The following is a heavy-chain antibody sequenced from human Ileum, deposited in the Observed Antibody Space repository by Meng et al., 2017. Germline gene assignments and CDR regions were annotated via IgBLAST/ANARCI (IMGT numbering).Heavy chain of an antibody. J-gene: IGHJ4*02. V-gene: IGHV4-4*02. CDR2: IYHSGST. CDR3: ASLRYNWNYSADY. D-gene: IGHD1-7*01. CDR1: GSSISSSNG. Sequence: QVYVQDAGPGLVKPSGTLSLTCAVSGSSISSSNGWSWVRQPPGKGLEWIGEIYHSGSTNYNPSLKSRVTISVDKSKNQFSLKLSSVTAADTAVYYCASLRYNWNYSADYWGQGTLVTVSS.